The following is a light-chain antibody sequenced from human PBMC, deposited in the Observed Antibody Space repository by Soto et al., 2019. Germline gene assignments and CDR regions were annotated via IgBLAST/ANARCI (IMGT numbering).Light chain of an antibody. Sequence: DIQMTQSPSTLSASVGYRVTITCLASQSISSWLAWYQQKPGKAPKLLIYDASSLESGVPSRFSGSGSGTDFTLTISSLEPEDSAVYYCQQRNMWPITCGQGTRREIK. CDR3: QQRNMWPIT. V-gene: IGKV1-5*01. CDR2: DAS. CDR1: QSISSW. J-gene: IGKJ5*01.